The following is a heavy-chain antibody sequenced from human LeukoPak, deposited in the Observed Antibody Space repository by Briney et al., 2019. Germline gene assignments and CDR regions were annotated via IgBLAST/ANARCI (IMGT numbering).Heavy chain of an antibody. CDR2: IYYSGST. CDR1: GGSISSSSYY. J-gene: IGHJ6*02. Sequence: SETLSLTCTVSGGSISSSSYYWGWIRRPPGKGLEWIGSIYYSGSTYYNPSLKSRVTISVDTSKNQFSLKLSSVTAADTAVYYCARDKAYSSSWYYYYYGMDVWGQGTTVTVSS. D-gene: IGHD6-13*01. V-gene: IGHV4-39*07. CDR3: ARDKAYSSSWYYYYYGMDV.